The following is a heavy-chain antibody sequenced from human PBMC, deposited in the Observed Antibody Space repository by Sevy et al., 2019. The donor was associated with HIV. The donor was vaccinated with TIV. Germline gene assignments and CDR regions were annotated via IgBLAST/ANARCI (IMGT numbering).Heavy chain of an antibody. Sequence: SETLSLTCAVSGGSISSSNWWSWVRQPPGKGLEWIGEIYHSGSTNYNPSLKSRVTISVDKSKNQFSLKLSSVTAAATAVYYCARVRRVAVAGTGGGIDYWGQGTLVTVSS. CDR3: ARVRRVAVAGTGGGIDY. CDR1: GGSISSSNW. CDR2: IYHSGST. J-gene: IGHJ4*02. D-gene: IGHD6-19*01. V-gene: IGHV4-4*02.